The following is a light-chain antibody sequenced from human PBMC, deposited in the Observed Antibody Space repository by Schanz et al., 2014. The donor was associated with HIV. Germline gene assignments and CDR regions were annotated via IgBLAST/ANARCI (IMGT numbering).Light chain of an antibody. CDR1: SSDVGSYNL. Sequence: QSALTQPASVSGSPGQSITISCTGTSSDVGSYNLVSWYQQHPGKVPKLMIYEVSKRPSGVSNRFSGSKSGNSASLTISGLQAEDEADYYCCSYTSSSTYVFATGTKVTVL. CDR2: EVS. CDR3: CSYTSSSTYV. V-gene: IGLV2-14*02. J-gene: IGLJ1*01.